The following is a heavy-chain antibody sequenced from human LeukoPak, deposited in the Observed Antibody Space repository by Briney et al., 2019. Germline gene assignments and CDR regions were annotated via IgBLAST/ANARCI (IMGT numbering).Heavy chain of an antibody. CDR1: GGSISSNY. V-gene: IGHV4-59*12. CDR2: ISYSGSTNSGKST. J-gene: IGHJ6*03. Sequence: SETLSLTCSVSGGSISSNYWSWVRQPPGKGLEWIGYISYSGSTNSGKSTNYNPSLKSRVTVSVDTSKNQFSLKLSSVTAADTAVYYCARQNGDYYYYYYMDVWGKGTTVTVSS. D-gene: IGHD4-17*01. CDR3: ARQNGDYYYYYYMDV.